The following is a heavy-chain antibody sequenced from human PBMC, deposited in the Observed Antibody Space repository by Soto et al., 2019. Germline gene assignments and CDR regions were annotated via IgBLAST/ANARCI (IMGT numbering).Heavy chain of an antibody. Sequence: SLRLSCAASGFSFSIYGMHWVRQAPGKGLEGVAVIWYDGSNKYYADSVKGRFTISRDNSKNTLYLQMNRLRAEDKAVYYCARDLTTPRIVVVPALSYGMDVWGQGTTVTVSS. V-gene: IGHV3-33*01. CDR1: GFSFSIYG. D-gene: IGHD2-2*01. CDR2: IWYDGSNK. CDR3: ARDLTTPRIVVVPALSYGMDV. J-gene: IGHJ6*02.